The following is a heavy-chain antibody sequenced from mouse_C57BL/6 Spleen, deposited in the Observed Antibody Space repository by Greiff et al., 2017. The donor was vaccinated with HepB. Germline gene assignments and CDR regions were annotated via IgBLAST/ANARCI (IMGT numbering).Heavy chain of an antibody. CDR2: IYPGSGST. Sequence: QVQLQQPGAELVKPGASVKMSCKASGYTFTSYWITWVKQSPGQGLEWIGDIYPGSGSTNYNEKFKSKATLTVDTSSSTAYMQLSSLTSEDSAVYYCARRGHSNWVAYWGQGTLVTVSA. CDR1: GYTFTSYW. D-gene: IGHD2-5*01. V-gene: IGHV1-55*01. CDR3: ARRGHSNWVAY. J-gene: IGHJ3*01.